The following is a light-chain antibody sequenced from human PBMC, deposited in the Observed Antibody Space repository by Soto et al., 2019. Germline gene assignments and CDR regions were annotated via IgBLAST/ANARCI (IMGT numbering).Light chain of an antibody. CDR2: GNT. CDR3: ATWDDSLNVV. CDR1: SSNIGAGYD. J-gene: IGLJ2*01. Sequence: QSVLTQAPSVSGAPGQRVTISCTGSSSNIGAGYDVHWYQQLPGTAPRLLIYGNTKRPSGVPDRFSGSKSATSASLAITGLLSEDEADYYCATWDDSLNVVFGGGTKLTVL. V-gene: IGLV1-40*01.